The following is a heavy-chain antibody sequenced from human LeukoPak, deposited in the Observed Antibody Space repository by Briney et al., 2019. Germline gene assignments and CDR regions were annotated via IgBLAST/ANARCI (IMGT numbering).Heavy chain of an antibody. CDR3: ARAMYCSGGSCYSGSVDY. Sequence: PSETLSLTCAVYGGSFSGYYWSWIRQPPGKGLEWIGEINHSGSTNYNPSLKSRVTISVDTSKNQFSLKLSSVTAADTAVYHCARAMYCSGGSCYSGSVDYWGQGTLVTVSS. D-gene: IGHD2-15*01. CDR2: INHSGST. CDR1: GGSFSGYY. J-gene: IGHJ4*02. V-gene: IGHV4-34*01.